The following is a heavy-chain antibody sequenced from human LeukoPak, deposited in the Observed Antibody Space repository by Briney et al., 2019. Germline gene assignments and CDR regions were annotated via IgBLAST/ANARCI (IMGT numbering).Heavy chain of an antibody. CDR2: ISWRTSSI. J-gene: IGHJ4*02. D-gene: IGHD1/OR15-1a*01. V-gene: IGHV3-9*01. CDR1: GFIFDDNTV. Sequence: GGSLRLSCAAPGFIFDDNTVMQWVRQAPGKGLEWVSAISWRTSSIGYADSVKGRFTISGDNAKKSLYLQMYSLRAEDTALYYCAKGETGTGFFDYWGQGTLVTVSA. CDR3: AKGETGTGFFDY.